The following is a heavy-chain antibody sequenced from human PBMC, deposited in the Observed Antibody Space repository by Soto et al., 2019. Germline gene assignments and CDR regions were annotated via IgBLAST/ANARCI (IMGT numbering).Heavy chain of an antibody. Sequence: SETLSLTCAVYGGSFSGYYWSWIRQPLGKGLEWIGEINHSGSTNYNPSLKSRVTISVDTSKNQFSLKLSSVTAADTAVYYCARGEGERYYYYGMDVWGQGTTVTVSS. D-gene: IGHD1-26*01. CDR3: ARGEGERYYYYGMDV. V-gene: IGHV4-34*01. CDR2: INHSGST. CDR1: GGSFSGYY. J-gene: IGHJ6*02.